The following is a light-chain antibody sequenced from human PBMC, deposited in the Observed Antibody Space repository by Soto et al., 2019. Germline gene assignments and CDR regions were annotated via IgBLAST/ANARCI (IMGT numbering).Light chain of an antibody. CDR1: KSVSSD. J-gene: IGKJ5*01. V-gene: IGKV3-11*01. CDR2: DAS. Sequence: EIVLTQSPATLSLSLGERATLSCMASKSVSSDLAWYQQKPGQAPRLLIYDASNSATGIPARFRGSGSGTEFTLTISSLEAEDFAVYYCQQRSNRPPITFGPGTRLEIK. CDR3: QQRSNRPPIT.